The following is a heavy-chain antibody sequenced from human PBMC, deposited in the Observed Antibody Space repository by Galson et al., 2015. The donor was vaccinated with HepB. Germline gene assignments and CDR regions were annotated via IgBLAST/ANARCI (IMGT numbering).Heavy chain of an antibody. CDR1: GFTFSSYA. D-gene: IGHD2-2*02. CDR3: AKPFIVVVPAAISY. Sequence: SLRLSCAASGFTFSSYAMSWVRQALGKGLEWVSAISGSGGSTYYADSVKGRFTISRDNSKNTLYLQMNSLRAEDTAVYYCAKPFIVVVPAAISYWGQGTLVTVSS. J-gene: IGHJ4*02. CDR2: ISGSGGST. V-gene: IGHV3-23*01.